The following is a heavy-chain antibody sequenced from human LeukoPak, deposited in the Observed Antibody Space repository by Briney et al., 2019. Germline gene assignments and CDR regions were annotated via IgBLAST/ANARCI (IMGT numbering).Heavy chain of an antibody. CDR1: GFTFSSYG. CDR3: AKYWGAYGDYRGRYMDV. CDR2: IRYDGSNK. V-gene: IGHV3-30*02. D-gene: IGHD4-17*01. J-gene: IGHJ6*03. Sequence: GGSLRLSCAASGFTFSSYGMHWVRQAPGKGLEWVAFIRYDGSNKYYADSVKGRFTISRDNSKNTVYLQMNSLRAEDTAVYYCAKYWGAYGDYRGRYMDVWGKGTTVTVSS.